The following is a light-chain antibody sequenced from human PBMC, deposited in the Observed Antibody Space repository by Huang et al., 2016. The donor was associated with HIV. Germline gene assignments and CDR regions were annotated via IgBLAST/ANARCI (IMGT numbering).Light chain of an antibody. CDR1: QSVSSN. CDR2: GAS. Sequence: EIVMTQSPATLSVSPGEGVTLSCRASQSVSSNLAWYQQEPGQAPRLLIYGASTRATAIPARFSGSGSGTEFTLTISSLQSEDFAVYYCQQYNNWPITFGQGTRLEI. J-gene: IGKJ5*01. CDR3: QQYNNWPIT. V-gene: IGKV3-15*01.